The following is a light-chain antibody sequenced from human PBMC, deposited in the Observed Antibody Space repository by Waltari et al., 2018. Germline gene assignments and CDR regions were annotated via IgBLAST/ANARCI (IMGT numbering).Light chain of an antibody. Sequence: DIQMTQSPSTLSASVGDRVTITCRASPSILTWLAWYQQKPGKAPKLLIYKASNLQSGVPSRFSGSGSGTEFTLTISSLQPDDFATYYCQQYSSHYTFGQGTKLEIK. CDR3: QQYSSHYT. CDR2: KAS. CDR1: PSILTW. V-gene: IGKV1-5*03. J-gene: IGKJ2*01.